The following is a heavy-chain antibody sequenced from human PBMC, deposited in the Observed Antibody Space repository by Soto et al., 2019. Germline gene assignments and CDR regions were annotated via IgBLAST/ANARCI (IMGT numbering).Heavy chain of an antibody. J-gene: IGHJ6*02. D-gene: IGHD2-2*02. Sequence: QVQLVESGGGVVQPGRSLRLSCAASGFTFSSYAMHWVRQAPGKGLEWVAVISYDGSNKYYADSVKGRFTISRDNSKNTLYLQSNSLRGEDTAVYYGAGGLVQAAISYYYFYGRDVWGQGTTVTVSS. CDR3: AGGLVQAAISYYYFYGRDV. CDR1: GFTFSSYA. V-gene: IGHV3-30-3*01. CDR2: ISYDGSNK.